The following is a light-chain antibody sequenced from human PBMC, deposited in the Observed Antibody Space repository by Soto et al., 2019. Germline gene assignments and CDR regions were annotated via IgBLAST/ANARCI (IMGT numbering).Light chain of an antibody. Sequence: DSTPAPSPASRTPSVADRFTLTCLASQSVGSYLNWYQQKPGKGPTLLIYGTSAVQSGVPSRFSGSGSGTDFTLTISSLQPEDFATYYCQQSDSSPITFGQGTRLEI. CDR2: GTS. V-gene: IGKV1-39*01. CDR1: QSVGSY. J-gene: IGKJ5*01. CDR3: QQSDSSPIT.